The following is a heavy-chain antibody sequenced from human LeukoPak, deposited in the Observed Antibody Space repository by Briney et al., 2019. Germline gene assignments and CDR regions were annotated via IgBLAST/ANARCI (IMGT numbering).Heavy chain of an antibody. CDR1: GYTFTGYY. CDR3: ARVTIFGVVISNGAFDI. Sequence: ASVKVSCKASGYTFTGYYMHWVRQAPGQGLEWMGWINPNSGGTNYAQKFQGRVTMTRDTPISTAYMELSRLRSDDTAVYYCARVTIFGVVISNGAFDIWGQGTMVTVSS. CDR2: INPNSGGT. D-gene: IGHD3-3*01. J-gene: IGHJ3*02. V-gene: IGHV1-2*02.